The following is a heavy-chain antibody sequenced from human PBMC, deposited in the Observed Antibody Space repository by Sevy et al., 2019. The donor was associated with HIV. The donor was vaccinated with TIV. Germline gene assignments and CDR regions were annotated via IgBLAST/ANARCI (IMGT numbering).Heavy chain of an antibody. Sequence: SETLSLTCTVSGGSINSDHWNWIRQPPGKGLEWIGYVYYTGGTNYNPSLKNRVTISVDRTKNQFSLKLTSVTAADTAVYCGARRNDFDIWGQGTMVTVSS. CDR2: VYYTGGT. CDR3: ARRNDFDI. CDR1: GGSINSDH. V-gene: IGHV4-59*08. J-gene: IGHJ3*02.